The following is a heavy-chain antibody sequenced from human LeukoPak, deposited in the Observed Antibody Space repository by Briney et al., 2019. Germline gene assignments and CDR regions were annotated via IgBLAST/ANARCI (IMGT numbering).Heavy chain of an antibody. J-gene: IGHJ6*03. CDR1: GFTFSSYE. Sequence: GGSLRLTCAASGFTFSSYEMNWVRQAPGKGLEWFSYISSSGSTTYYADSVKGRFTISRDNAKNSLYLQMNSLRAEDTAVYYCARDRSWGMVAYYYYMDVWGKGTTVTVSS. V-gene: IGHV3-48*03. CDR2: ISSSGSTT. CDR3: ARDRSWGMVAYYYYMDV. D-gene: IGHD2-8*01.